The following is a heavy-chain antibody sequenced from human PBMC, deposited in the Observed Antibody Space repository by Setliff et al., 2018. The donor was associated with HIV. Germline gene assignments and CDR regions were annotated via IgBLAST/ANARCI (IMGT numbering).Heavy chain of an antibody. V-gene: IGHV3-15*01. CDR1: GFTFSNAW. CDR3: AAVFTGEPGRSLDY. Sequence: GGSLRLSCAASGFTFSNAWMSWVRQAPGKGLEWVGRIKSKTDGGTTDYAAPVKGRFTISRDNAKNSQYLLMSDLRAEDTAVYYCAAVFTGEPGRSLDYWGQGTPVTVSS. CDR2: IKSKTDGGTT. D-gene: IGHD1-26*01. J-gene: IGHJ4*02.